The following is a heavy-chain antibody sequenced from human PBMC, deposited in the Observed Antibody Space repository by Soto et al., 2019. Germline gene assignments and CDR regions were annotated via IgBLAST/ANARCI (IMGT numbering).Heavy chain of an antibody. CDR1: GFTFGTYA. CDR2: ISGSGDST. Sequence: EVQLLESGGGLVQPGGSLRLSCAASGFTFGTYAMSWVRQAPGKGLEWVSAISGSGDSTFYADSVRGRFTISRDNSKNTLNLQMDNLRADDTAVYYCAKDSSGWYLGFDYWGQGTLVTVSS. V-gene: IGHV3-23*01. D-gene: IGHD6-19*01. J-gene: IGHJ4*02. CDR3: AKDSSGWYLGFDY.